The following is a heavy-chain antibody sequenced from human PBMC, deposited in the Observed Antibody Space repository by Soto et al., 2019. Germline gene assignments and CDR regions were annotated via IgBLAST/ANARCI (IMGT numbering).Heavy chain of an antibody. Sequence: TSETLSLTCTVSGGSISSGDYYWSWIRQPPGKGLEWIGYIYYSGSTYYNPSLKSRVTISVDTSKNQFSLKLSSVTAADTAVYYCARARGARYFDYWGQEPLVTVSS. D-gene: IGHD2-15*01. J-gene: IGHJ4*02. CDR3: ARARGARYFDY. CDR1: GGSISSGDYY. CDR2: IYYSGST. V-gene: IGHV4-30-4*01.